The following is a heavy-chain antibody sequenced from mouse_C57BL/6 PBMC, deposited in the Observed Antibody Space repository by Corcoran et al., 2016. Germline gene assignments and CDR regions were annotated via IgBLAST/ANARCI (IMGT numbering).Heavy chain of an antibody. CDR2: ISYDGSN. Sequence: DVQLQESGPGLVKPSQSLSLTCSVTGYSITSGYYWNWIRQFPGNKLEWMGYISYDGSNNYNPSLKNRISITRDTSKNQFFLKLNSVTTEDTATYYCARSGSRGYWYFDVWGTGTTVTVSS. D-gene: IGHD1-1*01. CDR3: ARSGSRGYWYFDV. V-gene: IGHV3-6*01. J-gene: IGHJ1*03. CDR1: GYSITSGYY.